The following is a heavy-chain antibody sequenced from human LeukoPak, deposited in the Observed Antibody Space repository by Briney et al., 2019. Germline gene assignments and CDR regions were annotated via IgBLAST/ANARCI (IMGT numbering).Heavy chain of an antibody. CDR3: ARVYYTATTPPRYDY. V-gene: IGHV3-23*01. D-gene: IGHD1-26*01. CDR2: ISGSGDTP. J-gene: IGHJ4*02. CDR1: GYTFITFNTYA. Sequence: GGSLRLSCEGSGYTFITFNTYAMSWVRQSPGKGVEWVSAISGSGDTPYYADSVKGRFTISRDNSKNTLYLQMGSLRAEDMAVYYCARVYYTATTPPRYDYWGQGSLVTVSS.